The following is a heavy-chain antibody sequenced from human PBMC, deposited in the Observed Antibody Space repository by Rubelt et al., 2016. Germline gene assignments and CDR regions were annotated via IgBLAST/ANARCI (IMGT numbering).Heavy chain of an antibody. CDR2: IYYSGGP. Sequence: QLQLQESGPGLVRPSETLSLTCTVSGGSISSYYWSWIRQPPGKGLEWIGYIYYSGGPHYIPSLNVRVTISVDTSQNQFSLKLSSVTAAETAVYYCASRKVGVTWFDPWGQGTLVTVSS. J-gene: IGHJ5*02. CDR1: GGSISSYY. CDR3: ASRKVGVTWFDP. D-gene: IGHD1-26*01. V-gene: IGHV4-59*01.